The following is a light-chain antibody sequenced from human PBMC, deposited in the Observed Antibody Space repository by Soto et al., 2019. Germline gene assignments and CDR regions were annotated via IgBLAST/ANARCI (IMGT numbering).Light chain of an antibody. V-gene: IGLV8-61*01. Sequence: QTVVTQEPSFSVSPGGTVTLTCGLTSGSVSTNYYPTWYQQTPGQAPRTLIYNTNTRSSGVPDRFSGSIVGNKAALTISGAQADDECDYYCVLYMGAGSVVFGGGTKVTVL. CDR3: VLYMGAGSVV. J-gene: IGLJ2*01. CDR2: NTN. CDR1: SGSVSTNYY.